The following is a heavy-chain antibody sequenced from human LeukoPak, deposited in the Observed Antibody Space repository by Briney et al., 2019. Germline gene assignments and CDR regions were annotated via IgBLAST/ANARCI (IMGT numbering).Heavy chain of an antibody. CDR2: INAGNGNT. V-gene: IGHV1-3*01. J-gene: IGHJ4*02. CDR1: GFTFSDHA. CDR3: ASLSYYDLSGYFY. D-gene: IGHD3-22*01. Sequence: ASVKVSCKASGFTFSDHAMQWVRQAPGQRLEWMGWINAGNGNTKYSQKFQGRVTLTRDTSITTGYMELSGLTSDDTAVYYCASLSYYDLSGYFYWGQGTLVTVSS.